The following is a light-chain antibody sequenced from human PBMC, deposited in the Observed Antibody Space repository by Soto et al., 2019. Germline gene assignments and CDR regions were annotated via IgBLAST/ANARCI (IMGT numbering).Light chain of an antibody. CDR1: QSVSSY. V-gene: IGKV3-11*01. CDR3: QQRSNLPPYT. J-gene: IGKJ2*01. CDR2: DAS. Sequence: EIVLTQSPATLSLSPGERATLSCRASQSVSSYLACYQQKPGQAPRLLIYDASNRATGIPARFSGSGSGTDFTLTISRLEPEDFAVYYCQQRSNLPPYTFGQGTKLEIK.